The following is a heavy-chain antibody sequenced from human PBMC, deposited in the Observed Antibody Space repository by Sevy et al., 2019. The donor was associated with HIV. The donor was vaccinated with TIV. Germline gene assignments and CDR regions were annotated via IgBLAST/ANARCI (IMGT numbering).Heavy chain of an antibody. D-gene: IGHD3-22*01. J-gene: IGHJ6*02. V-gene: IGHV3-48*02. Sequence: GGSLRLSCAASGFTFSSYSMNWVRQAPGKGLEWVSYISSSSSTIYYAYSVKGRFTISRDNAKNSLYLQMNSLRDEDTAVYYCARGFNYYDSSGLYRDYYYYYGMDVWGQGTTVTVSS. CDR1: GFTFSSYS. CDR2: ISSSSSTI. CDR3: ARGFNYYDSSGLYRDYYYYYGMDV.